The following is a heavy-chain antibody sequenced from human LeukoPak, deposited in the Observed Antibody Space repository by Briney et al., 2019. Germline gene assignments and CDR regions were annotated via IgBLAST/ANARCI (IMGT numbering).Heavy chain of an antibody. CDR3: ARVPQQHWDFDL. D-gene: IGHD6-13*01. J-gene: IGHJ2*01. Sequence: GGSLRLSCAASGFTFRRYWMSWVRQAPGKGLEWVANIKEDGSERYSVDSVKGRFTISRDNPKNTLFLQMNSMRAEDTAVYYCARVPQQHWDFDLWGRGTLVTVSS. CDR1: GFTFRRYW. CDR2: IKEDGSER. V-gene: IGHV3-7*05.